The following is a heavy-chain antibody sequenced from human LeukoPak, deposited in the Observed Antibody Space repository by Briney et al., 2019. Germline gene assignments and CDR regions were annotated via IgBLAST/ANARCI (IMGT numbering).Heavy chain of an antibody. CDR2: IYPGDSDT. CDR1: GYSFTTYW. D-gene: IGHD2-15*01. CDR3: ARQQVAYYYYYGMDV. J-gene: IGHJ6*04. Sequence: GASMQISCKGSGYSFTTYWIAWVRQMPGKGLEWMGIIYPGDSDTRYSPSFRGQVTISADKSISTAFLQWSSLKASDTAMYYCARQQVAYYYYYGMDVWGKGTTVTVSS. V-gene: IGHV5-51*01.